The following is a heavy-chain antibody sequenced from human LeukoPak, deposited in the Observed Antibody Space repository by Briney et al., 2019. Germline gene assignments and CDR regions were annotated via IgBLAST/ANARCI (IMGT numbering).Heavy chain of an antibody. CDR2: MNPNSGNT. Sequence: GASVKVSCKASGYTFTSYDINWVRQATGQGLERMGWMNPNSGNTNYAQNLQGRVTMTTDTSTTTVYMELRSLRSDDTAVYYCARLCSSGWPLECMDVWGQGTTVTVSS. CDR3: ARLCSSGWPLECMDV. V-gene: IGHV1-18*01. D-gene: IGHD6-19*01. J-gene: IGHJ6*02. CDR1: GYTFTSYD.